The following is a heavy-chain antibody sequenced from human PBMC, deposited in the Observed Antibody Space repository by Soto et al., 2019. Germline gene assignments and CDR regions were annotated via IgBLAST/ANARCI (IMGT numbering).Heavy chain of an antibody. CDR3: ARQDSSSWYTDYYYYGMDV. CDR1: GGSISSSSYY. V-gene: IGHV4-39*01. J-gene: IGHJ6*02. D-gene: IGHD6-13*01. Sequence: SETLSLTCTVSGGSISSSSYYWGWVRQPPGKGLEWIGSIYYSGSTYYNPSLKSRVTISVDTSKNQFSLKLSSVTAADTAVYYCARQDSSSWYTDYYYYGMDVWGQGTTVTVSS. CDR2: IYYSGST.